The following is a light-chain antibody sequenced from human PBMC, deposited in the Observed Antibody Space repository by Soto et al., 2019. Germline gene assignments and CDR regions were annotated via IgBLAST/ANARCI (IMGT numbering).Light chain of an antibody. CDR2: GVT. CDR1: SSDVGAYNY. J-gene: IGLJ2*01. Sequence: SVLTQPASVSGSPGQSITISCTGTSSDVGAYNYVSWYQQYPGKAPKLMIYGVTNRPSGVSNRFSGSKSGNTASLTISGLQAEDETDYYCSSYTSTNHVVFGGGTKLTVL. CDR3: SSYTSTNHVV. V-gene: IGLV2-14*01.